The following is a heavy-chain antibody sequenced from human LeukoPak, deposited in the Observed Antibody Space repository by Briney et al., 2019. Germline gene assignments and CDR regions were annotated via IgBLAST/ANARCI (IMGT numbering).Heavy chain of an antibody. J-gene: IGHJ4*02. Sequence: GGSLRLSCAASGLRFSDYWMTSVRQAPGKGLECVANIKTDGSAKYYPDSVKGRFTVSRDNAKNSLYLQMNNMRVEDTAIYYCTKDLNHDSSGWGQGTLVTVSS. CDR3: TKDLNHDSSG. V-gene: IGHV3-7*01. CDR2: IKTDGSAK. CDR1: GLRFSDYW. D-gene: IGHD3-22*01.